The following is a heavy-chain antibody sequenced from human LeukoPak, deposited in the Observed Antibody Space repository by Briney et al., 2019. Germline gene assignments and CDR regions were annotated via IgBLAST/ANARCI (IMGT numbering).Heavy chain of an antibody. D-gene: IGHD6-6*01. V-gene: IGHV1-69*05. CDR3: AREGSSSSGDKFDY. J-gene: IGHJ4*02. Sequence: SVKVSCKASGGTFSSYAISWVRQAPGQGLEWMGRIIPIFGTANYAQKFQGRVTITTDETTSTAYMELSSLRSEDTAVYYCAREGSSSSGDKFDYWGQGTLVTVSS. CDR2: IIPIFGTA. CDR1: GGTFSSYA.